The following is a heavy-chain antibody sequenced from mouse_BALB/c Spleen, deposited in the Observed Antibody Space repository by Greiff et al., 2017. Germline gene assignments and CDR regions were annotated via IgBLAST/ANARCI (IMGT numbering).Heavy chain of an antibody. J-gene: IGHJ3*01. CDR2: IDPENGDT. V-gene: IGHV14-4*02. Sequence: VQLQQSGAELVRSGASVKLSCTASGFNIKDYYMHWVKQRPEQGLEWIGWIDPENGDTEYAPKFQGKATMTADTSSNTAYLQRSSLTSEDTAVYYCNAPPNLPWFAYWGQGTLVTVSA. CDR1: GFNIKDYY. CDR3: NAPPNLPWFAY. D-gene: IGHD6-1*01.